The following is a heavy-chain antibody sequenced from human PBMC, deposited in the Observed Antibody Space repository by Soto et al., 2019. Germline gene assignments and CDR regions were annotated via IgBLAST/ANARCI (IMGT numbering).Heavy chain of an antibody. CDR3: ARTPSITMVRGVDYYFDY. CDR2: ISGSGDNT. V-gene: IGHV3-23*01. J-gene: IGHJ4*02. D-gene: IGHD3-10*01. Sequence: GGSRRLSCAASGFTFSSYALSWVRQAPEKGLEWVSGISGSGDNTYYADSVKGRLTISRDNSKNTLYLQMNSLRAEDTAVYHCARTPSITMVRGVDYYFDYWGQGTLVTSPQ. CDR1: GFTFSSYA.